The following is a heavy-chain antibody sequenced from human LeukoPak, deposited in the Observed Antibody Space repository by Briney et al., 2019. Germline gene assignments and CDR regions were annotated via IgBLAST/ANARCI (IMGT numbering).Heavy chain of an antibody. CDR1: GFTFSNAW. V-gene: IGHV3-15*01. Sequence: GGSLRLSCAASGFTFSNAWMSWVRQAPGKGLEWVGRIKSKTDGGTTDYAAPVKGRFTISRDDSKNTLYLQMNSLKTEDTAVYYCTTGISYYYDSSGYYSVYWGQGTLVTVSS. CDR2: IKSKTDGGTT. D-gene: IGHD3-22*01. CDR3: TTGISYYYDSSGYYSVY. J-gene: IGHJ4*02.